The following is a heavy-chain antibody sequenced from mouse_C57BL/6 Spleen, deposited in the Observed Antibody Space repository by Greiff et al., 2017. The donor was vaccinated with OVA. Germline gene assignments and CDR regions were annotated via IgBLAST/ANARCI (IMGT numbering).Heavy chain of an antibody. CDR1: GYTFTSYW. D-gene: IGHD1-1*01. J-gene: IGHJ4*01. Sequence: QVHLHQHRAQLVKPGASVTVSCKASGYTFTSYWMHWVKQRPGQGLEWIGRIHPSDSDTNYNQKFKGKATLTVDKSSSTAYMQLSSLTSEDSAVYYCARSDYYGSSIYAMDYWGQGTSVTVSS. CDR2: IHPSDSDT. CDR3: ARSDYYGSSIYAMDY. V-gene: IGHV1-74*01.